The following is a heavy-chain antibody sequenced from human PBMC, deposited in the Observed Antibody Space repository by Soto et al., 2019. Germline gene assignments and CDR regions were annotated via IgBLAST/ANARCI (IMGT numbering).Heavy chain of an antibody. Sequence: QVQLAESGGGVVQPGRSLRLSCAGSGFTFSSYGMHWVRQAPGKGLEWVAVTSYDGSNKYYTDSVKGRFTISRDNSKNTMYLQMNSLRVEDTAVYYCARDDSEDVYYGSGTFDIWGQGTMVIVSS. J-gene: IGHJ3*02. V-gene: IGHV3-30*03. CDR2: TSYDGSNK. CDR3: ARDDSEDVYYGSGTFDI. D-gene: IGHD3-10*01. CDR1: GFTFSSYG.